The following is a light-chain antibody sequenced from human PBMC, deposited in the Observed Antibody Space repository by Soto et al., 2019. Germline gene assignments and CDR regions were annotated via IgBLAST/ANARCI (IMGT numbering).Light chain of an antibody. Sequence: DIQMTQSPSTMSTFVGGRVTITCSASQSIGTWLAWYQHRPGEGHKLLIHDASSLESGVPSRFSGTGSATEFSLTISSLEPGDSGTYHCQQYATYAPSTFGQGTKVDIK. CDR2: DAS. CDR1: QSIGTW. J-gene: IGKJ1*01. V-gene: IGKV1-5*01. CDR3: QQYATYAPST.